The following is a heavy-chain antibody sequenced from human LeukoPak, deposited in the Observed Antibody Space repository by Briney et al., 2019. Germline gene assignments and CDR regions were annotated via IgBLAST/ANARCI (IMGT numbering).Heavy chain of an antibody. Sequence: GGSLRLSSAASGFTFSSYAMNWVREAPGKGLQWASYISSSGSTIYYADSVKGRFTISRDNAKNSLYLQMNSLRAEDTAVYYCARGKYYDILTGYHSPYYYYGMDVWGQGTTVTVSS. CDR2: ISSSGSTI. CDR3: ARGKYYDILTGYHSPYYYYGMDV. D-gene: IGHD3-9*01. V-gene: IGHV3-48*03. CDR1: GFTFSSYA. J-gene: IGHJ6*02.